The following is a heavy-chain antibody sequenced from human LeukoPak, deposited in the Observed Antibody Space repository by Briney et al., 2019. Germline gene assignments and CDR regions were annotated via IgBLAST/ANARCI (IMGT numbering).Heavy chain of an antibody. CDR3: ATAVYYYDSSGDYYTHPDY. D-gene: IGHD3-22*01. CDR2: IYSGGST. V-gene: IGHV3-53*01. J-gene: IGHJ4*02. CDR1: GLTVSSNY. Sequence: GGSLRLSCAASGLTVSSNYMSWVRQAPGKGLEWVSVIYSGGSTYYADSVKGRFTISRDNSKNTLYLQMNSLRAEDTAVYYCATAVYYYDSSGDYYTHPDYWGQGTLVTVSS.